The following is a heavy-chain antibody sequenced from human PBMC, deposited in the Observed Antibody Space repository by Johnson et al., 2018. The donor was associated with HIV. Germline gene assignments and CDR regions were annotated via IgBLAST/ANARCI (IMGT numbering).Heavy chain of an antibody. J-gene: IGHJ3*01. CDR1: GFTFSSYG. D-gene: IGHD1-26*01. CDR3: AKGGVWEIPLGFGAVDF. CDR2: TRFDGSKK. Sequence: QMQLVESGGGVVQPGGSLRLSCAASGFTFSSYGMHWVRQTPGKGLEWVAFTRFDGSKKYYAESVKGRFTISRDNSKTTLYLQMNSLRDEDTAVYFCAKGGVWEIPLGFGAVDFWGQGTMVSASS. V-gene: IGHV3-30*02.